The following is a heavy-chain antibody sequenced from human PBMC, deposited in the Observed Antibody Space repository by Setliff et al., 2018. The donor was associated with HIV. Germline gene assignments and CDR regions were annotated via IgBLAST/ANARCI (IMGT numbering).Heavy chain of an antibody. J-gene: IGHJ4*02. D-gene: IGHD3-22*01. CDR2: IYYSGST. CDR1: GGSISSGDYY. Sequence: SETLSLTCTVPGGSISSGDYYWSWIRQPPGKGLEWIGYIYYSGSTYYNPSLKSRVTISVDTSKNQFSLKLSSVTAADTAVYYCARERRYYDSSGDFDYWGQGTLVTVSS. V-gene: IGHV4-30-4*08. CDR3: ARERRYYDSSGDFDY.